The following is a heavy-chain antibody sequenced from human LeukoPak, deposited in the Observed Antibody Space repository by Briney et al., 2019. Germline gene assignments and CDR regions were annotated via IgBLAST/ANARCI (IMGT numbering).Heavy chain of an antibody. CDR2: ISWNSGSI. CDR3: AKGTNIVVVVAATGSASDI. J-gene: IGHJ3*02. D-gene: IGHD2-15*01. Sequence: GGSLRLSCAASGFTFDDYAMHWVRQAPGKGLEWVSGISWNSGSIGYADSVKGRFTISRDNAKNSLYLQMNSLRAEDTALYYCAKGTNIVVVVAATGSASDIWGQGTMVTVSS. V-gene: IGHV3-9*01. CDR1: GFTFDDYA.